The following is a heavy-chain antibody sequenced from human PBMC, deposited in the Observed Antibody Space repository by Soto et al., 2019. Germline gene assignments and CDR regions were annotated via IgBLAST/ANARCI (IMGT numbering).Heavy chain of an antibody. CDR2: IIGSGGLT. J-gene: IGHJ3*02. CDR1: GFTFSSYA. Sequence: GGSLKLSCAASGFTFSSYAMSWVRQAPERGLEWVSGIIGSGGLTYNADSVKGRFTIFRDNSKNTLYLQMNRLRAEDTALYYCARRAFGSSRSFDIWGQGTMVTVAS. CDR3: ARRAFGSSRSFDI. D-gene: IGHD6-6*01. V-gene: IGHV3-23*01.